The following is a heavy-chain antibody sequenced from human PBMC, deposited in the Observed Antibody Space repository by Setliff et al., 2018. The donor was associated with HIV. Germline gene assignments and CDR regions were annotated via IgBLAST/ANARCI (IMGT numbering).Heavy chain of an antibody. CDR3: AGLDVDIAMAPDY. V-gene: IGHV4-59*01. CDR2: IYYSGST. Sequence: KPSETLSLTCTVSGGSISSYYWSWIRQPPGKGLEWIGYIYYSGSTNYNPSLKSRVTISVDTSKNQFSLKLSSVTAADTAVYYCAGLDVDIAMAPDYWGQGMLVTVSS. CDR1: GGSISSYY. D-gene: IGHD5-18*01. J-gene: IGHJ4*02.